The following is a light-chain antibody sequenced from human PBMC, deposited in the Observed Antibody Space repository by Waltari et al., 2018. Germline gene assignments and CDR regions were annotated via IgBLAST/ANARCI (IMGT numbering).Light chain of an antibody. J-gene: IGKJ1*01. Sequence: AIQMTQSPSSLSASVRVRVTITCRASQDIRNDLRWYQQKPGEAPKVLIYAASNLQSGVPSKFSGSGSGTDFTLIISSLQPEDFATYYCLQDYNYARTFGQGTKVEIK. CDR1: QDIRND. CDR3: LQDYNYART. CDR2: AAS. V-gene: IGKV1-6*01.